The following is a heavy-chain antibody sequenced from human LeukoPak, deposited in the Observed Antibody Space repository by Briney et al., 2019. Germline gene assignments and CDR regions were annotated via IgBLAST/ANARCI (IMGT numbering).Heavy chain of an antibody. J-gene: IGHJ6*03. Sequence: GGSLRLSCAASGFTFSAFYMTWIRQAPGKGLESVAYIAGNSQYINYADSVKGRFTISRDNAKNSLYLQMNSLRSEDMALYYCARAVGATTRAYYYSYMDVWGKGTTVTVSS. CDR1: GFTFSAFY. CDR3: ARAVGATTRAYYYSYMDV. D-gene: IGHD1-26*01. V-gene: IGHV3-11*05. CDR2: IAGNSQYI.